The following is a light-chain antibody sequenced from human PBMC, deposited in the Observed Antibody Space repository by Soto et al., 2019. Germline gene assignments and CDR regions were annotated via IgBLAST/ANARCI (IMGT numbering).Light chain of an antibody. Sequence: QSALTQPASVSGSPGQSITISCSGTSSDVGSYDHVAWYQQFPGKAPKVMIYDVTKRPSGVPDRFSGSKSGNTASLTVSALQAEDEADYYCSSYTDRKNLVFGTGTKLTVL. CDR1: SSDVGSYDH. CDR3: SSYTDRKNLV. CDR2: DVT. V-gene: IGLV2-8*01. J-gene: IGLJ1*01.